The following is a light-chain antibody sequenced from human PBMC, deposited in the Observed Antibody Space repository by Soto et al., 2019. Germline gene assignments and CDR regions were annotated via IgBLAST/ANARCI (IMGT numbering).Light chain of an antibody. Sequence: QSALTQPPSASGSPGQSVTISCTGTSSDVGGYNYVSWYQQHPGKAPKLMIYEVSKRPPGVPDRFSGSKSGNTASLTVSGLQAEDEGDYYCSSYAGSNTVYVFGTGTKLTVL. J-gene: IGLJ1*01. CDR1: SSDVGGYNY. CDR3: SSYAGSNTVYV. V-gene: IGLV2-8*01. CDR2: EVS.